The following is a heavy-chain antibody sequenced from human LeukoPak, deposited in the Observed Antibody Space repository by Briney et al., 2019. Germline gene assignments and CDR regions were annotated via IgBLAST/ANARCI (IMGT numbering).Heavy chain of an antibody. D-gene: IGHD3-22*01. J-gene: IGHJ4*02. CDR3: ARSPARRGYETLDY. CDR1: GGSISSYY. V-gene: IGHV4-59*01. Sequence: SETLSLTCTVSGGSISSYYWSWIRQPPGKGLEWIGYIYYSGSTNYNPSLKSRVTISVDTSKNQFSLKLSSVTAADTAVYYCARSPARRGYETLDYWGQGTLVTVSS. CDR2: IYYSGST.